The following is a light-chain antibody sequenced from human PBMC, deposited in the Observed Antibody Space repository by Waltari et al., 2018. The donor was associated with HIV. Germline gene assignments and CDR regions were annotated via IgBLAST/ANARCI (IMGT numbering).Light chain of an antibody. Sequence: SVLTQPPSASGTPGPKVTISCSGSSSNIGRNTVNWYQQLPGTAPKLLIYSSNHRPSGVPDRFSGSKSGTSASLAISGLQSEDEADYYCATWDDSLNGRVFGGGTKLTVL. V-gene: IGLV1-44*01. CDR3: ATWDDSLNGRV. J-gene: IGLJ3*02. CDR2: SSN. CDR1: SSNIGRNT.